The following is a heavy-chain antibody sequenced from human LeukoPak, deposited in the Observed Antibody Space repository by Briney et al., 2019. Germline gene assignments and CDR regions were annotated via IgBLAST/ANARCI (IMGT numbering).Heavy chain of an antibody. V-gene: IGHV3-53*01. Sequence: GGSLRLSCAASGFTVSSNYMSWVRQAPGKGLEWVSVIYSGGSTYYADSVKGRFTISRDNSKNTLYLQMNSLRAEDTAVYYCARDNGIAAAGFDYWGQGTLVTVSS. CDR1: GFTVSSNY. CDR2: IYSGGST. CDR3: ARDNGIAAAGFDY. J-gene: IGHJ4*02. D-gene: IGHD6-13*01.